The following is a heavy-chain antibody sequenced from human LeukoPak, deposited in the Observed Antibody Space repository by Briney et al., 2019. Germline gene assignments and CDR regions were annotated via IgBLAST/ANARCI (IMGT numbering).Heavy chain of an antibody. V-gene: IGHV4-34*01. CDR2: INHSGST. J-gene: IGHJ4*02. Sequence: SETLSLTCAVYGGSFSGNYWSWIRQPPGKGLEWIGEINHSGSTYYNPSLKSRVTISVDSSKNQFSLKLTSVTAADTAVYYCATLGEYYDSSGYYYNWGQGTLVTVSS. CDR1: GGSFSGNY. D-gene: IGHD3-22*01. CDR3: ATLGEYYDSSGYYYN.